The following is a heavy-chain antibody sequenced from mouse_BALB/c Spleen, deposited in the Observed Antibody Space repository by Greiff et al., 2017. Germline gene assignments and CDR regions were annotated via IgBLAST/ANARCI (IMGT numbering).Heavy chain of an antibody. CDR2: IDTSDSYT. J-gene: IGHJ3*01. Sequence: QVQLQQPGAELVMPGASVKMSCKASGYTFTDYWMHWVKQRPGQGLEWIGAIDTSDSYTSYNQKFKGKATLTVDESSSTAYMQLSSLTSEDSAVYYCAREAFAYWGQGTLVTVSA. V-gene: IGHV1-69*01. CDR1: GYTFTDYW. CDR3: AREAFAY.